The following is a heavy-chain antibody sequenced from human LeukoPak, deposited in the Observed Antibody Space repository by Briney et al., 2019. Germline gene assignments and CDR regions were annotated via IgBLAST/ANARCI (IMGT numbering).Heavy chain of an antibody. V-gene: IGHV4-4*07. CDR1: GGSISYYY. J-gene: IGHJ4*02. CDR2: IYTSGST. CDR3: ARYTYYDSSGYHY. Sequence: SETLSLTCTVSGGSISYYYWSWIRQPAGKGLEWIGRIYTSGSTNYNPSLKSRVTISVDTSKNQFSLKLSSVTAADTAVYYCARYTYYDSSGYHYWGQGTLVTVSS. D-gene: IGHD3-22*01.